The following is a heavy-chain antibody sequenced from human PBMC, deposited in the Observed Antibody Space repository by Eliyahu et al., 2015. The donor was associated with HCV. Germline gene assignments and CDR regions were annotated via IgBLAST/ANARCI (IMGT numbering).Heavy chain of an antibody. CDR2: IIPIFGTA. CDR3: AAPSPGDDFWSGYYGY. CDR1: GGTFSSYA. Sequence: EVKKPGSSVKVSCKASGGTFSSYAISWVRQAPGQGLEWMGGIIPIFGTANYAQKFQGRVTITADESTSTAYMELSSLRSEDTAVYYCAAPSPGDDFWSGYYGYWGQGTLVTVSS. D-gene: IGHD3-3*01. J-gene: IGHJ4*02. V-gene: IGHV1-69*01.